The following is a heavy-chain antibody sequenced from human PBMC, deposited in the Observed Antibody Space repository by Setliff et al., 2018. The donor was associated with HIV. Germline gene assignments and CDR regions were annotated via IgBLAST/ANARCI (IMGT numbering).Heavy chain of an antibody. J-gene: IGHJ5*02. CDR3: AKRTFGSGRLDP. D-gene: IGHD3-16*01. CDR1: GDSISSGSYY. CDR2: IHTTGST. Sequence: TLSLTCSVSGDSISSGSYYWSWIRLPAGKGLEWIGQIHTTGSTNYNPSLKSRVTISMDTSKNQLSLNLNSVTATDTAVYYCAKRTFGSGRLDPWGQGTLVTVSS. V-gene: IGHV4-61*09.